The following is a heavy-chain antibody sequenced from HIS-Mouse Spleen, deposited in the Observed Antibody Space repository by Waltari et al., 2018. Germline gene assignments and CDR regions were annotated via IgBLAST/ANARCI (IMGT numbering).Heavy chain of an antibody. CDR3: AREIPYSSSWYDWYFDL. Sequence: QLQLQESGPGLVQPSETLSLTCTVPGGSISSSSYYWGWFRQPPGKGLAWIGSIYYSGSTYYNPSLKSRVTISVDTSKNQFSLKLSSVTAADTAVYYCAREIPYSSSWYDWYFDLWGRGTLVTVST. CDR1: GGSISSSSYY. J-gene: IGHJ2*01. D-gene: IGHD6-13*01. V-gene: IGHV4-39*07. CDR2: IYYSGST.